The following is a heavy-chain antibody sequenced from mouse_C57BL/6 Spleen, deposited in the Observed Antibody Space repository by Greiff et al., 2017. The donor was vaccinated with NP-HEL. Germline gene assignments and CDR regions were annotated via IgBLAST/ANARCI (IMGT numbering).Heavy chain of an antibody. D-gene: IGHD3-2*02. CDR1: GYTFTSYW. Sequence: QVQLKQPGAELVMPGASVKLSCKASGYTFTSYWMHWVKQRPGQGLEWIGEIDPSDSYTNYNQKFKGKSTLTVDKSSSTAYMQLSSLTSEDSAVYYCARGSSGHDYWGQGTTLTVSS. V-gene: IGHV1-69*01. CDR3: ARGSSGHDY. J-gene: IGHJ2*01. CDR2: IDPSDSYT.